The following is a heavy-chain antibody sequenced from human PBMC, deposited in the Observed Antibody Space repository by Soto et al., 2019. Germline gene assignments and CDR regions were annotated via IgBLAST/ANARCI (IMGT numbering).Heavy chain of an antibody. V-gene: IGHV3-49*04. Sequence: GGSLRLSCTTSGFTFGDYALSWVRQAPGKGLEWVGFIRRNAYVGTTDYAASVKGRFTISRDDSKSIAYLQMNSLRTEDTALYYCTRASSLDFDFWGKGTLVTVSS. D-gene: IGHD3-16*01. J-gene: IGHJ4*02. CDR3: TRASSLDFDF. CDR2: IRRNAYVGTT. CDR1: GFTFGDYA.